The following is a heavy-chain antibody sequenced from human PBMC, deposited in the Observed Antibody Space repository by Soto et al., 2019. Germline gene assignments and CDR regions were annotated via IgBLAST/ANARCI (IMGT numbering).Heavy chain of an antibody. J-gene: IGHJ6*02. V-gene: IGHV1-69*13. CDR1: GGTFSSYA. CDR3: ARQTWYRGGNSAGIYYYGMDV. D-gene: IGHD2-21*02. CDR2: IIPIFGTA. Sequence: SVKVSCKASGGTFSSYAISWVRQAPGQGLEWMGGIIPIFGTANYAQKFQGRVTITADESTSTAYMELSSLRSEDTAVYYCARQTWYRGGNSAGIYYYGMDVWGQGTTVTVSS.